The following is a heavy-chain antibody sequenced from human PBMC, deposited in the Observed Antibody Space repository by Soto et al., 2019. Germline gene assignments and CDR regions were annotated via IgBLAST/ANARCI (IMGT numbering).Heavy chain of an antibody. J-gene: IGHJ5*02. CDR2: INHSGST. CDR3: ARIIAAAGTVCCWFDP. V-gene: IGHV4-34*01. D-gene: IGHD6-13*01. CDR1: GGSFSGYY. Sequence: SETLSLTCAVYGGSFSGYYWSWIRQPPGKGLEWIGEINHSGSTNYNPSLKSRVTISVDTSKNQFSLKLSSVTAADTAVYYCARIIAAAGTVCCWFDPWGQGTLVTVSP.